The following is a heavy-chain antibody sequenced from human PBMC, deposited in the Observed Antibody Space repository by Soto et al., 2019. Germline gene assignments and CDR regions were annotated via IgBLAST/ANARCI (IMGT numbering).Heavy chain of an antibody. J-gene: IGHJ4*02. CDR3: ARSVAGTHELDY. CDR2: ISYDGSNK. D-gene: IGHD6-19*01. CDR1: GFTFSSYA. Sequence: PGGSLRLSCAASGFTFSSYAMHWVRQAPGKGLEWVAVISYDGSNKYYADSVKGRFTISRDNSKNTLYLQMNSLRAEDTAVYYCARSVAGTHELDYWGQGTLVTVSS. V-gene: IGHV3-30-3*01.